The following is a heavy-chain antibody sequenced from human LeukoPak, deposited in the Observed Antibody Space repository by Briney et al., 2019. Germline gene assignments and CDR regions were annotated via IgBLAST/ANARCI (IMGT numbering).Heavy chain of an antibody. D-gene: IGHD5-18*01. J-gene: IGHJ4*02. V-gene: IGHV4-38-2*02. Sequence: PSETLSLTCTVSGYSISSGYYWGWIRQPPGKGLEWIGSIYHSGSTYYNPSLKSRVTISVDTSKNQFSLKLSSVTAADTAVYYCAADSYGPSDWGQGTLVTVSS. CDR1: GYSISSGYY. CDR2: IYHSGST. CDR3: AADSYGPSD.